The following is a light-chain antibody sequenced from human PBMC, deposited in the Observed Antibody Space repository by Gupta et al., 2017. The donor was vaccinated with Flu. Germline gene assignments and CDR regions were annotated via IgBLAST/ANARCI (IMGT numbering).Light chain of an antibody. CDR1: QGIGNS. V-gene: IGKV1-17*01. J-gene: IGKJ1*01. Sequence: DIQMTQSPSSLSASAGDRVTITCRASQGIGNSLSWYQHKPGKPPKSLIYSTSNLQSGVSSRFSGSGSGTDFTLAINSLQPEDSATYFCLQHNAYPQTFGQGTKVEI. CDR3: LQHNAYPQT. CDR2: STS.